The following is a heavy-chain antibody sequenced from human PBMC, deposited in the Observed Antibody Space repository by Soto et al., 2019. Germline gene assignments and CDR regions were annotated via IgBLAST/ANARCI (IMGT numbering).Heavy chain of an antibody. V-gene: IGHV1-69*01. CDR1: GGSFSNYA. D-gene: IGHD4-17*01. J-gene: IGHJ6*04. CDR3: ARGATVTTHYYYSLDV. Sequence: QVQLVQSGAEVKKPGSSVRISCKTSGGSFSNYAISWVRQAPGQGLEWMGGIIPMFGTANYAQKFQGEVTITAEESTSTAYMELSSLRYEDTAVYFCARGATVTTHYYYSLDVWGKGTTVTVSS. CDR2: IIPMFGTA.